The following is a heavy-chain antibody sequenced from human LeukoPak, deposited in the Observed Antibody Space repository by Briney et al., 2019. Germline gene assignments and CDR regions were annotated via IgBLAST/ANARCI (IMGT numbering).Heavy chain of an antibody. Sequence: GGSLRLSCAASGFTFSNYAMSWVRQAPGKGLEWVSVISGSGGSTYYADSVKGRFTISRDNSKNTLYLQMNSLRAEDTAVYYCAKDLLAGTNYWGQGTLVTVSS. CDR3: AKDLLAGTNY. CDR2: ISGSGGST. CDR1: GFTFSNYA. J-gene: IGHJ4*02. V-gene: IGHV3-23*01. D-gene: IGHD6-19*01.